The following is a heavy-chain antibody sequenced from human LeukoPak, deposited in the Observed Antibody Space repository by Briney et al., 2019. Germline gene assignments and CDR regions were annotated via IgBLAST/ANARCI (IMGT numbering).Heavy chain of an antibody. V-gene: IGHV3-11*01. D-gene: IGHD3-16*01. Sequence: PGGSLRLSCAASGFTFSDYYMSWIRQAPGKGLEWVSYISSSGSTKYYADSVKGRFTVSRDNAKNSLDLQMNSLRADDTAVYYCAGDSTSVGAFDPWGQGALVTVSS. CDR2: ISSSGSTK. CDR1: GFTFSDYY. CDR3: AGDSTSVGAFDP. J-gene: IGHJ5*02.